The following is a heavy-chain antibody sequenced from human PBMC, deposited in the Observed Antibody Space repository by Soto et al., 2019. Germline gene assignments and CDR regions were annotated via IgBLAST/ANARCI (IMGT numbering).Heavy chain of an antibody. V-gene: IGHV4-59*01. CDR1: GDAIRSDP. J-gene: IGHJ4*02. D-gene: IGHD3-22*01. CDR2: VYYAGTT. CDR3: ARGHYYDSSVLFDF. Sequence: PSETLSLTCTVSGDAIRSDPWNWIRQTPGKGLEWIGYVYYAGTTKYNPSVKSRVTIVVDRSKNQFSLKLASVTPEDTAVYFCARGHYYDSSVLFDFWGQGSLVTVSS.